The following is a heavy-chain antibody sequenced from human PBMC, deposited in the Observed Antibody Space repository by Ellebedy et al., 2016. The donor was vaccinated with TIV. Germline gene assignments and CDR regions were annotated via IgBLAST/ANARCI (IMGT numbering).Heavy chain of an antibody. V-gene: IGHV3-48*04. D-gene: IGHD1-20*01. Sequence: GESLKISCAASGFTFSTDSMNWVRQAPGKGLEWISFISASSGTIHYADSVKGRFIISRDNAKSSLFLQMNTLSAEDTAVYYCARPKYNSNYFYYHALDVWGQGTTVTVS. CDR1: GFTFSTDS. J-gene: IGHJ6*02. CDR2: ISASSGTI. CDR3: ARPKYNSNYFYYHALDV.